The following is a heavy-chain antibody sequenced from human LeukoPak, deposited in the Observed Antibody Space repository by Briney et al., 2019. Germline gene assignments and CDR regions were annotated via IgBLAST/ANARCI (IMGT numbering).Heavy chain of an antibody. J-gene: IGHJ4*02. Sequence: PSETLSLTCAVYGGSFSGYYRSWIRQPPGKGLEWIGEINHSGSTNYNPSLKSRVTISVDTSKNQFSLKLSSVTAADTAVYYCARAIRLNYYGSGFDYWGQGTLVTVSS. CDR2: INHSGST. CDR3: ARAIRLNYYGSGFDY. V-gene: IGHV4-34*01. D-gene: IGHD3-10*01. CDR1: GGSFSGYY.